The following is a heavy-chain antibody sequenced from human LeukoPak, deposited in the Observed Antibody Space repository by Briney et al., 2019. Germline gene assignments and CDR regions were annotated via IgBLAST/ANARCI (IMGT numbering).Heavy chain of an antibody. D-gene: IGHD5-18*01. CDR2: FYSGGST. V-gene: IGHV3-53*01. Sequence: GGSLRLPCAASGFSFSDFPLSWVRQAPGKGLKGASVFYSGGSTYYADSVKGRFTISRDNSKNTLYLQMNSLRAEDTAVYYCARDSRGLYSYGPYYFDYWGQGTLVTVSS. CDR1: GFSFSDFP. CDR3: ARDSRGLYSYGPYYFDY. J-gene: IGHJ4*02.